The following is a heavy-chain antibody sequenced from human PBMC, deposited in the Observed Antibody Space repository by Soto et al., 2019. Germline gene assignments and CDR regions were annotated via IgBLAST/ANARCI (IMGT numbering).Heavy chain of an antibody. V-gene: IGHV4-31*03. CDR1: GGSISSGGYY. Sequence: QVQLQESGPGLVKPSQTLSLTCTVSGGSISSGGYYWSWIRQHPGKGLEWIGYIYYSGSTYYNPSRKSRVTISVDTSKNRFSLKLRSVTAADTAVYYCARVFSDSSSFFDPWGQGTLVTVSS. CDR3: ARVFSDSSSFFDP. D-gene: IGHD6-13*01. J-gene: IGHJ5*02. CDR2: IYYSGST.